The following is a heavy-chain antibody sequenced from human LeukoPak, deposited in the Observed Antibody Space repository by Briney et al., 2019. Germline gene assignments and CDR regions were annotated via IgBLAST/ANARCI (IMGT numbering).Heavy chain of an antibody. CDR3: ARVLSSGYAPFDY. CDR1: GFTFNDYY. D-gene: IGHD3-22*01. Sequence: GGSLSLSCAASGFTFNDYYMSWIRQAPGKGLEWVSYISSSGSSMYYADSVKGRFTISRDNAKHSVHLQMNSLRVEDTAVYYCARVLSSGYAPFDYWGQGTLVTVSS. CDR2: ISSSGSSM. V-gene: IGHV3-11*01. J-gene: IGHJ4*02.